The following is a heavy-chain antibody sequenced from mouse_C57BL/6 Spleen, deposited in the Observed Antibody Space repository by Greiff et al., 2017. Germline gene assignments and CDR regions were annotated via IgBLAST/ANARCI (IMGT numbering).Heavy chain of an antibody. CDR2: IDPSDSYT. D-gene: IGHD2-2*01. CDR3: AKAGGYDLGNFDY. J-gene: IGHJ2*01. V-gene: IGHV1-69*01. Sequence: LQPGAELVMPGASVKLSCKASGYTFTSYWMHWVKQRPGQGLEWIGEIDPSDSYTNYNQKFKGKSTLTVDKSSSTAYMQLSSLTSEDSAVYYCAKAGGYDLGNFDYWGQGTTLTVSS. CDR1: GYTFTSYW.